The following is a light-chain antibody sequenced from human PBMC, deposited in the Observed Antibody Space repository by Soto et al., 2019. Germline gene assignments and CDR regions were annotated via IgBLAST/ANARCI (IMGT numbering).Light chain of an antibody. V-gene: IGKV3-20*01. CDR3: QQYDSSPRT. J-gene: IGKJ1*01. CDR2: GAS. Sequence: EIVLTQSPGTLSLSPGESATISCTASQSISGSYLAWYQQKPGQAPRLLSSGASSRAADIPDRFSGSGSGTEFTLTINRLQPEDFEVYYCQQYDSSPRTFGQGTKVDIK. CDR1: QSISGSY.